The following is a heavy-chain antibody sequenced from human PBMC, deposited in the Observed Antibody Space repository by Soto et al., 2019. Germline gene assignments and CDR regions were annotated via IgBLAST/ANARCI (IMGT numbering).Heavy chain of an antibody. CDR1: GRSFNSGAYY. CDR2: LAYRGTT. Sequence: TVSLTFTVSGRSFNSGAYYWGWIRRHPGKGLEWIGDLAYRGTTYYSPSLKSRLTMSLDTSKNQFSLKLNSVTAADTAVYYCARAQTIFGIITVFDYWGQGTLVTVSS. CDR3: ARAQTIFGIITVFDY. V-gene: IGHV4-31*03. D-gene: IGHD3-3*01. J-gene: IGHJ4*02.